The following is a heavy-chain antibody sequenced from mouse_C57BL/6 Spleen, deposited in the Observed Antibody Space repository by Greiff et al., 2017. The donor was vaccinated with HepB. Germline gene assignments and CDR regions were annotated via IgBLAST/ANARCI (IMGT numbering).Heavy chain of an antibody. V-gene: IGHV7-3*01. CDR2: IRNKANGYTT. CDR1: GFTFTDYY. Sequence: DVMLVESGGGLVQPGGSLSLSCAASGFTFTDYYMSWVRQPPGKALEWLGFIRNKANGYTTEYSASVKGRFTISRDNSQSILYLQMNALRAEDSATDYCARYTPSSSHFDVWGTGTTVTVSS. CDR3: ARYTPSSSHFDV. D-gene: IGHD6-1*01. J-gene: IGHJ1*03.